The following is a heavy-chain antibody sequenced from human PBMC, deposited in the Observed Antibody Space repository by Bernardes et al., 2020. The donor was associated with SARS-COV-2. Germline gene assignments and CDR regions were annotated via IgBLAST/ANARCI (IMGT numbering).Heavy chain of an antibody. J-gene: IGHJ4*02. V-gene: IGHV4-59*01. Sequence: SETLSLTCTVSGGSINGFYWSWIRQSPEKGLEWIGYIYSSGSTNNNPSLKSRVTISIDTSKNQFSLKLSSVTAADTAVYYCAREQNALVRGVIDWWGQGTLVTVSS. CDR3: AREQNALVRGVIDW. CDR2: IYSSGST. D-gene: IGHD3-10*01. CDR1: GGSINGFY.